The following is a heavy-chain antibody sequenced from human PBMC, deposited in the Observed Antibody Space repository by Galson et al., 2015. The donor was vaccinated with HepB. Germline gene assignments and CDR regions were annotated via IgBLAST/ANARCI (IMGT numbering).Heavy chain of an antibody. Sequence: SLRLSCAASVFTFKTYAMHWVLQAQGKGLESLSAISGSRAATYYSDSVKGRFPISRDNSKSTLYLHMNILRADDTDVYYFAKDPRYCDILTSSYYFDYCGQGNLVTVS. V-gene: IGHV3-23*01. CDR2: ISGSRAAT. J-gene: IGHJ4*02. CDR1: VFTFKTYA. CDR3: AKDPRYCDILTSSYYFDY. D-gene: IGHD3-9*01.